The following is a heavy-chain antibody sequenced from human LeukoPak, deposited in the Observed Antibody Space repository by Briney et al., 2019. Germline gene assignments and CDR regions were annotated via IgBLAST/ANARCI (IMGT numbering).Heavy chain of an antibody. CDR2: ISYDGSNK. CDR3: ARLTDYAAFDI. D-gene: IGHD4-17*01. Sequence: GGSLRLSCAASGFTFSSYAMHWVRQAPGKGLEWVAVISYDGSNKYYADSVKGRFTISRDNAKNSLYLQMNSLRAEDTAVYYCARLTDYAAFDIWGQGTMVTVSS. J-gene: IGHJ3*02. CDR1: GFTFSSYA. V-gene: IGHV3-30*04.